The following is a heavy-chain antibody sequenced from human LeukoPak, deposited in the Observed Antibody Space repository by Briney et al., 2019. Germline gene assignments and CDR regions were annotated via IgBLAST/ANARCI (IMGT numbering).Heavy chain of an antibody. CDR1: GGSFSGYY. J-gene: IGHJ4*02. Sequence: PSETLSLTCAVYGGSFSGYYWSWIRQPPGKGLEWIGEINHSGSTNYNPFLKSRVTISVDTSKNQFSLKLSSVTAADTAVYYCARSGGTWSYNYWGQGTLVTVSS. CDR2: INHSGST. D-gene: IGHD1-26*01. CDR3: ARSGGTWSYNY. V-gene: IGHV4-34*01.